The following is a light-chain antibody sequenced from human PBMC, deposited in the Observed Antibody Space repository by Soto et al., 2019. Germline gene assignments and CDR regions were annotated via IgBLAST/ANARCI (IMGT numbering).Light chain of an antibody. V-gene: IGLV2-14*01. Sequence: QSVLTQPASVSGSPGQSITISRTGTSNDIGNYNYVSWYQQHPGKAPKVMIYEVSNRPSGISNRFSGSKSGNTASLTISGLQAEDEADYYCTSYTTISTLYVFGSGTKVTV. CDR2: EVS. CDR3: TSYTTISTLYV. CDR1: SNDIGNYNY. J-gene: IGLJ1*01.